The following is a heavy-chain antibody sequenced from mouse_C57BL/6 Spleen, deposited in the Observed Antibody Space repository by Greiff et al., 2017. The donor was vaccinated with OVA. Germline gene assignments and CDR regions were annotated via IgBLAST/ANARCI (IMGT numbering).Heavy chain of an antibody. J-gene: IGHJ2*01. V-gene: IGHV1-26*01. CDR1: GYTFTDYY. Sequence: EVQLQQSGPELVKPGASVKISCKASGYTFTDYYMNWVKQSHGKSLEWIGDINPKNGGTSYNQKFKGKATLTVDKSSSTAYMELRSLTSEDSAVYYCARNDGYYLDYWGQGTTLTVSS. CDR2: INPKNGGT. CDR3: ARNDGYYLDY. D-gene: IGHD2-3*01.